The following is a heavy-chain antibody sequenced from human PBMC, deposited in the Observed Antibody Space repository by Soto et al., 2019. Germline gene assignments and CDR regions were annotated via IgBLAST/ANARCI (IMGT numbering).Heavy chain of an antibody. CDR1: GYTFTSYD. CDR3: ARGLTYYDFWRGYSQYYFDY. V-gene: IGHV1-8*01. J-gene: IGHJ4*02. D-gene: IGHD3-3*01. CDR2: MNPNSGNT. Sequence: ASVKVSCKASGYTFTSYDINWVRQATGQGLEWMGWMNPNSGNTGYAQKFQGRVTMTGNTSISTAYMELSSLRSEDTAVYYCARGLTYYDFWRGYSQYYFDYWGQGTLVTVSS.